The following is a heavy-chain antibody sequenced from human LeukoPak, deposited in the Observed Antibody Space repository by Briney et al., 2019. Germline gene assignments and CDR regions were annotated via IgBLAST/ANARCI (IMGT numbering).Heavy chain of an antibody. J-gene: IGHJ4*02. CDR1: GFTFSSYA. Sequence: GGPLRLSCAASGFTFSSYAMHWVRQAPGKGLEWVAVISYDGSNKYYADSVKGRFTISRDNSKNTLYLQMNSLRAEDTAVYYCARDPGTNWNDLRYFDYWGQGTLVTVSS. CDR3: ARDPGTNWNDLRYFDY. V-gene: IGHV3-30*04. D-gene: IGHD1-20*01. CDR2: ISYDGSNK.